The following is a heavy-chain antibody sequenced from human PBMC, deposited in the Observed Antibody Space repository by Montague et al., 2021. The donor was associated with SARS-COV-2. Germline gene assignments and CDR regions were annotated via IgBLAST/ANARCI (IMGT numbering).Heavy chain of an antibody. V-gene: IGHV3-30-3*01. CDR3: ARARRGGYYDSLDY. CDR2: ISYDGSNK. D-gene: IGHD3-22*01. CDR1: GFTFSSYA. J-gene: IGHJ4*02. Sequence: SLRLSCAASGFTFSSYAMHWVRQAPGKGLEWVAVISYDGSNKYYADSVKGRFTISRDNSKNTLYLQMSSLRAEDTAVYYCARARRGGYYDSLDYWGQGTLVTVSS.